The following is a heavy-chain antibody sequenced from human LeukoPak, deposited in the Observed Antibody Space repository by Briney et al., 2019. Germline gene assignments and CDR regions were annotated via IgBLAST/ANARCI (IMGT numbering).Heavy chain of an antibody. D-gene: IGHD6-19*01. CDR1: GRSISSSNW. J-gene: IGHJ4*02. V-gene: IGHV4-4*02. CDR3: ARDSLSAGIAVAGQFDY. Sequence: SETLSFTCAVSGRSISSSNWRSWVRPPPGKGLEWIGEIYHSGSTNYNPSLKSRVTISVDKSKNQFSLKLSSVTAADTAGYDCARDSLSAGIAVAGQFDYWGQGNLVTVSS. CDR2: IYHSGST.